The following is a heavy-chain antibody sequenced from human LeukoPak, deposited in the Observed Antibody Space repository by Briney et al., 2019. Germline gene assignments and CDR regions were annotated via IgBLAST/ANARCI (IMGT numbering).Heavy chain of an antibody. CDR1: GFTFRSYD. CDR3: ATLKDKWLQSPGTDY. Sequence: GGSLRLSCAASGFTFRSYDMHWVRQAPGKGLQWVTVISYHGSNKYHTDSVKGRFTISRDNSKNTLYLQMNSLRAEDTAIYYCATLKDKWLQSPGTDYWGQGTLVTVSS. J-gene: IGHJ4*02. D-gene: IGHD5-24*01. V-gene: IGHV3-30*03. CDR2: ISYHGSNK.